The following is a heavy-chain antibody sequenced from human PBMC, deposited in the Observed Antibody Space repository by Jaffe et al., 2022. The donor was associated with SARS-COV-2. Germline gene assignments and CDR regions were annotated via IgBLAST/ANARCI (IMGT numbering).Heavy chain of an antibody. CDR3: AKEGRWLQSSYYFDY. V-gene: IGHV3-30*18. D-gene: IGHD5-12*01. J-gene: IGHJ4*02. CDR2: ISYDGSNK. CDR1: GFTFSSYG. Sequence: QVQLVESGGGVVQPGRSLRLSCAASGFTFSSYGMHWVRQAPGKGLEWVAVISYDGSNKYYADSVKGRFTISRDNSKNTLYLQMNSLRAEDTAVYYCAKEGRWLQSSYYFDYWGQGTLVTVSS.